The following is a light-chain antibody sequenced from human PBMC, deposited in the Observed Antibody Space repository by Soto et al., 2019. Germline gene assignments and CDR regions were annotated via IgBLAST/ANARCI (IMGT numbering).Light chain of an antibody. Sequence: QSALTQPASVSGSPGQSITISCTGTSSDVGGYNYVSCYQQHPGKAPKLMIYDVSNRPSGSSNRFSGSKSGKTAPLTISGLQAEDAGDYYCTSYTSSNTVVFGGGTKLPVL. J-gene: IGLJ2*01. CDR3: TSYTSSNTVV. CDR2: DVS. CDR1: SSDVGGYNY. V-gene: IGLV2-14*03.